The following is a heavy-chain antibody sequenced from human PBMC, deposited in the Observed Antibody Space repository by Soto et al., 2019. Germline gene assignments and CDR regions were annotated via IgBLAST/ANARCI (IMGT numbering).Heavy chain of an antibody. D-gene: IGHD5-12*01. J-gene: IGHJ6*02. Sequence: GASVKVSCKASSYTFASYGISWVRQAPGQGLEWMGGIIPIFGTANYAQKFQGRVTITADESTSTAYMELSSLRSEDTAVYYCARGDATPGLSIRGYGFSPRDYYYGMDVWGQGTTVTVSS. CDR1: SYTFASYG. V-gene: IGHV1-69*13. CDR2: IIPIFGTA. CDR3: ARGDATPGLSIRGYGFSPRDYYYGMDV.